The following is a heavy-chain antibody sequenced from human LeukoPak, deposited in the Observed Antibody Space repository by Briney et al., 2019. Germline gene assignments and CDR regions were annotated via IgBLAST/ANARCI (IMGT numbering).Heavy chain of an antibody. J-gene: IGHJ4*02. CDR3: AREYRGGNDY. V-gene: IGHV3-64*01. CDR1: GFTFSTYT. D-gene: IGHD4-23*01. CDR2: ISPSGDNT. Sequence: GGSLRLSCAASGFTFSTYTMHWVRQAPGKGLECVSAISPSGDNTYYSSSVKGRFSISRDNTKNTLYLQMGSLSAEDMGVYYCAREYRGGNDYWGQGTLVTVSS.